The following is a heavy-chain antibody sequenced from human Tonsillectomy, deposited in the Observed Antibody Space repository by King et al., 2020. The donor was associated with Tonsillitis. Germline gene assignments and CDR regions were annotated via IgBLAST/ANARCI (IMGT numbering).Heavy chain of an antibody. CDR3: ARGRYTSDW. J-gene: IGHJ4*02. CDR2: IYKSGYT. D-gene: IGHD3-9*01. Sequence: LQLQESGPGLVKPSETLSLTCTVSGGSISSYYWSWIRQPPGKGLEWIGYIYKSGYTNYNPSLKSRVTMSVDTSKNQFSLQLSSVTAADTAVYYCARGRYTSDWWGQGTLVTVSS. CDR1: GGSISSYY. V-gene: IGHV4-59*01.